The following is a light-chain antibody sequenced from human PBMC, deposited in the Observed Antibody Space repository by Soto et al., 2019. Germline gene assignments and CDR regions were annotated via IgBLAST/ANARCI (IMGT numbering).Light chain of an antibody. CDR2: EVS. V-gene: IGLV2-14*01. CDR3: CSYTSSTTLV. J-gene: IGLJ2*01. CDR1: SSDVGGYNY. Sequence: QSALTQPASVSGSPGQSITISCTGTSSDVGGYNYVSWYQQHPGKAPKLIIYEVSNRPSGVSHRFSGSKSGNTASLTISGLQADDEADYYCCSYTSSTTLVFGGGTKLTVL.